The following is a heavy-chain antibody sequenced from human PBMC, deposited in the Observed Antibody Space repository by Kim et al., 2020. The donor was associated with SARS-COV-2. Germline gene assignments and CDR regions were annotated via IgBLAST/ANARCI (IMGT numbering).Heavy chain of an antibody. D-gene: IGHD3-3*01. CDR1: GGSISSSNW. V-gene: IGHV4-4*02. Sequence: SETLSLTCAVSGGSISSSNWWSWVRQPPGKGLEWIGEIYHSGSTNYNPSLKSRVTISVDKSKNQFSLKLSSVTAADMAVYYCASITIFGVVYYYGMDVWGQGTTVTVSS. J-gene: IGHJ6*02. CDR2: IYHSGST. CDR3: ASITIFGVVYYYGMDV.